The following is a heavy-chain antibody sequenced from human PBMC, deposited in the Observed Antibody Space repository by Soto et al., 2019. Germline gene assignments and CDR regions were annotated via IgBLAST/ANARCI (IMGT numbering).Heavy chain of an antibody. V-gene: IGHV1-46*03. CDR1: GYTFTSYY. CDR2: INPSGGST. J-gene: IGHJ5*02. Sequence: QVQLVQSGAEVKKPGASVKVSCKASGYTFTSYYMHWVRQAPGQGLEWMGIINPSGGSTSYAQKFQGRVTMTRDTSTSTVYMELSSLRSEDMAVYYCARGFLGYCSSTSCYGFDPWGQGTLVTVSS. CDR3: ARGFLGYCSSTSCYGFDP. D-gene: IGHD2-2*01.